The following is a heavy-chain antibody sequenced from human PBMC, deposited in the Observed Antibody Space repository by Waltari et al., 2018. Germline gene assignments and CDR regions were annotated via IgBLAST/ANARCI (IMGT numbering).Heavy chain of an antibody. Sequence: QVQLQESGPGLVKPSETLSLTCTVSGTSISNYYWTWIRQPPGKGLEWIGYISDSGSSSDNPSLKSRVTISGDTSKNPFSLRLSSVTAADTAVYYWSRTSGAAAGKFDYWGQGTLVTVSS. CDR1: GTSISNYY. V-gene: IGHV4-59*01. CDR3: SRTSGAAAGKFDY. CDR2: ISDSGSS. J-gene: IGHJ4*02. D-gene: IGHD6-13*01.